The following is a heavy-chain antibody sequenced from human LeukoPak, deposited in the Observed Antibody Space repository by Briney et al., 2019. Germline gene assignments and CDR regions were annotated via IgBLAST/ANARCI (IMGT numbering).Heavy chain of an antibody. V-gene: IGHV3-7*01. CDR3: ARRGSSWYDSTRMYYFDY. Sequence: GGSLRLSCAASGFTFSSYWMSWVRQAPGKGLEWVANIKQDGSETDYVDSVKGRFTVSRDYAKNSLYLHMNSLRAEDTAVYYCARRGSSWYDSTRMYYFDYWGQGTLVTVSS. J-gene: IGHJ4*02. CDR2: IKQDGSET. D-gene: IGHD6-13*01. CDR1: GFTFSSYW.